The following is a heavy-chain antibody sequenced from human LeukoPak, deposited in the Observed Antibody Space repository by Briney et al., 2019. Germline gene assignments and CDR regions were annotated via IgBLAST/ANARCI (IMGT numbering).Heavy chain of an antibody. CDR1: GGSISSFY. V-gene: IGHV4-59*08. CDR3: ARQTPIAAADY. J-gene: IGHJ4*02. CDR2: IYYSGST. Sequence: SETLSLTCTVSGGSISSFYWSWIRQPPGKGLEWIGSIYYSGSTNYNPSLKSRVTISVDTSKNQFSLKLSSVTAADTAVYYCARQTPIAAADYWGQGTLVTVSS. D-gene: IGHD6-13*01.